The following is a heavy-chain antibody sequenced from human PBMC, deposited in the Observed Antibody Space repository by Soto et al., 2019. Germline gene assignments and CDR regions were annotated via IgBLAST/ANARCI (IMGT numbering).Heavy chain of an antibody. CDR1: GFRFSNYG. Sequence: QVQLVESGGGVVQPGRSLRLSCAASGFRFSNYGMHWVRQAPGKGLEWLAVIVADGTGLHYADSVRGRFTISRDNAKNTLYLKLNSLGADDTAIYFCARDDDLPDNVLDHWGQGTLVNVSS. J-gene: IGHJ4*02. CDR2: IVADGTGL. V-gene: IGHV3-33*01. CDR3: ARDDDLPDNVLDH. D-gene: IGHD1-1*01.